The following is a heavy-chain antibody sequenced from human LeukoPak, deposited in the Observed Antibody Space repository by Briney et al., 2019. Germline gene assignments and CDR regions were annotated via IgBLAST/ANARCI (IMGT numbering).Heavy chain of an antibody. J-gene: IGHJ3*02. Sequence: SETLSLTCTVSGGSISSYYWSWIRQPPGKGLECIGYIHYSGSTNYNPSLKSRVTISKDTSKNQFSLKLSSVTAADTALYYCARFVGSSWLAFDIWGQGTMVTVSS. D-gene: IGHD6-13*01. V-gene: IGHV4-59*01. CDR1: GGSISSYY. CDR2: IHYSGST. CDR3: ARFVGSSWLAFDI.